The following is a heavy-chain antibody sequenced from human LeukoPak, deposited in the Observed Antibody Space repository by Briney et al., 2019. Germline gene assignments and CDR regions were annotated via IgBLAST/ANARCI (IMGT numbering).Heavy chain of an antibody. CDR1: GFTFSSYG. CDR2: ISYDGSNK. D-gene: IGHD6-13*01. CDR3: AKGSSWYGGEYFQH. J-gene: IGHJ1*01. Sequence: PGRSLRLSCAASGFTFSSYGMHWVRQAPAKGLEWVAVISYDGSNKYYADSVKGRFTISRDNSKNTLYLQMNSLRAEGTAVYYCAKGSSWYGGEYFQHWGQGTLVTVSS. V-gene: IGHV3-30*18.